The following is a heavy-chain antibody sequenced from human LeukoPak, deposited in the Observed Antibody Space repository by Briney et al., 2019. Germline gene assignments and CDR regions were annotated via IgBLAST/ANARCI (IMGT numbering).Heavy chain of an antibody. CDR1: GYTFTSYG. V-gene: IGHV1-18*01. CDR2: ISAYNGNT. CDR3: ARASGDYYDSSGYHFDY. J-gene: IGHJ4*02. D-gene: IGHD3-22*01. Sequence: ASVKVSCKASGYTFTSYGICWVRQAPGQGLEWMGWISAYNGNTNYAQKLQGRVTMTTDTSTSTAYMELRSLRSDDTAVYYCARASGDYYDSSGYHFDYWGQGTLVTVSS.